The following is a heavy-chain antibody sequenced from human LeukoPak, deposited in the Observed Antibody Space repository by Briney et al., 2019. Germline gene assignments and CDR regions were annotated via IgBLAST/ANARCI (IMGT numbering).Heavy chain of an antibody. D-gene: IGHD5-18*01. Sequence: PGGSLRLSCAASGFTFSSYGMHWVRRAPGKGLEWVAVISYDGSNQYYADSVKGRFTISRDNSKNTLYLQVNSLRDEDTALYYCAKDPCRGYSYGYTSNPRLCAFDYWGQGTLVTVSS. CDR2: ISYDGSNQ. J-gene: IGHJ4*02. V-gene: IGHV3-30*18. CDR1: GFTFSSYG. CDR3: AKDPCRGYSYGYTSNPRLCAFDY.